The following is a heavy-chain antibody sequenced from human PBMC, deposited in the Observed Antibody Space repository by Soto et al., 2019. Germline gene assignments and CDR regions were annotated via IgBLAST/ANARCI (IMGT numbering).Heavy chain of an antibody. CDR3: AKDQMYYDILTGSGVFAC. Sequence: GGSLRLSCAASGFTFSSDAMSWVRQAPGKGLEWVSAISGSGGSTYYADSVKGRFTISRDNSKNTLYLQMNSLRAEDTAVYYCAKDQMYYDILTGSGVFACWGQGTMVTVSS. D-gene: IGHD3-9*01. J-gene: IGHJ3*01. V-gene: IGHV3-23*01. CDR1: GFTFSSDA. CDR2: ISGSGGST.